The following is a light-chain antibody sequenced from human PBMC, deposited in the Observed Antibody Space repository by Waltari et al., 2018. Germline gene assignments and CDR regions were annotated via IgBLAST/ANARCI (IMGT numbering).Light chain of an antibody. J-gene: IGLJ3*02. CDR2: DVH. V-gene: IGLV2-11*01. Sequence: QSVLTQSRSVSGSLGQSVTLPFTGTSSTIGRFIYVTWYQQPPGKAPKLLIFDVHKRPSGVPVRFSGSKSGNTASLTISGLQPEDEAEYYCCSYEFNYNWLFGGGTKLTVI. CDR1: SSTIGRFIY. CDR3: CSYEFNYNWL.